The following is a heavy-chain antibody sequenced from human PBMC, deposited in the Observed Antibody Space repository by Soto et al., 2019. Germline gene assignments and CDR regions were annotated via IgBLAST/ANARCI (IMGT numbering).Heavy chain of an antibody. V-gene: IGHV4-31*03. Sequence: QVQLQESGPGLVKPSQTLSLTCTVSGGSISSGGYYWSWIRQHPGKGLEWIGYIYYSGSTSYHPSLKSRVTISVDTSKNQFSLKLSSVTAADTAVYYCERDKQGRGGMDVWGQGTTVTVSS. CDR3: ERDKQGRGGMDV. CDR1: GGSISSGGYY. CDR2: IYYSGST. J-gene: IGHJ6*02. D-gene: IGHD2-15*01.